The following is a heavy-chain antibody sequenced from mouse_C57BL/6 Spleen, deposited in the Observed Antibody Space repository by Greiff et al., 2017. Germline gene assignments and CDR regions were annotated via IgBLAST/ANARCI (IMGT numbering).Heavy chain of an antibody. Sequence: VQLQQSGAELVRPGASVKLSCTASGFNIKDDYMHWVKQRPEKGLEWIGWIDPENGDTEYASKFQGKATITADTSSNTAYLQLSSLTSEDTAVYYCTTDYYGSSIAYWGQGTLVTVSA. CDR1: GFNIKDDY. D-gene: IGHD1-1*01. CDR2: IDPENGDT. J-gene: IGHJ3*01. V-gene: IGHV14-4*01. CDR3: TTDYYGSSIAY.